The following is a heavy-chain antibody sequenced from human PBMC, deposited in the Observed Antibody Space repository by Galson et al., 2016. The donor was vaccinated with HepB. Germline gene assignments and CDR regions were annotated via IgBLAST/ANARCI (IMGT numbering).Heavy chain of an antibody. D-gene: IGHD6-13*01. CDR1: GFTFSSYG. V-gene: IGHV3-33*01. CDR2: IWYDGSNK. Sequence: SLRLSCAASGFTFSSYGMHWVRQAPGKGLEWVAVIWYDGSNKYYADSVKGRFTISRDNSKNTLYLQMNSLRAEGTAVYYCARESSIAAAGVLDYWGQGTLVTVSA. CDR3: ARESSIAAAGVLDY. J-gene: IGHJ4*02.